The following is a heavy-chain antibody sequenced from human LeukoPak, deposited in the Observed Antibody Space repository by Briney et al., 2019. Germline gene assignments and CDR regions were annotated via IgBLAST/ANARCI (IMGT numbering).Heavy chain of an antibody. Sequence: GASVKVSCKASGNTFTSYGISWVRQAPGQGLEWMGWISAYNGNTNYAQKLQGRVTMTTDTSTSTAYMELRSLRSDDTAVYYCARDGRVVVAAPLDYWGQGTLVTVSS. CDR2: ISAYNGNT. CDR3: ARDGRVVVAAPLDY. D-gene: IGHD2-15*01. V-gene: IGHV1-18*01. J-gene: IGHJ4*02. CDR1: GNTFTSYG.